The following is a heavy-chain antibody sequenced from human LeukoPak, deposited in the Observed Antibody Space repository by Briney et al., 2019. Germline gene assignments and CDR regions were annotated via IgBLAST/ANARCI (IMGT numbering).Heavy chain of an antibody. CDR3: AREYYYDSSGYYPFDY. CDR1: GFTFSSYA. D-gene: IGHD3-22*01. Sequence: GGSLRLSWAPSGFTFSSYAMHWVRQAPGKGLEWVAVISYDGSNKYYADSVKGRFTISRDNSKNTLYLQMNSLRAEDTAVYYCAREYYYDSSGYYPFDYWGQGALVTVSS. J-gene: IGHJ4*02. CDR2: ISYDGSNK. V-gene: IGHV3-30-3*01.